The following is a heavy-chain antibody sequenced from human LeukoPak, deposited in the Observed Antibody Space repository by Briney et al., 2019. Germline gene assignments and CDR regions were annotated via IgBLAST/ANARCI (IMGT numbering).Heavy chain of an antibody. V-gene: IGHV4-59*08. CDR3: ARVRGRQLWSPFDY. Sequence: SETLSLTCTVSGGSISSYYWSWIRQPPGKGLEWIGYIYYSGSTNYNPSLKSRVTISVDTSKNQFSLKLSSVTAADTAVYYCARVRGRQLWSPFDYWGQGTLVTVSS. D-gene: IGHD5-18*01. CDR1: GGSISSYY. J-gene: IGHJ4*02. CDR2: IYYSGST.